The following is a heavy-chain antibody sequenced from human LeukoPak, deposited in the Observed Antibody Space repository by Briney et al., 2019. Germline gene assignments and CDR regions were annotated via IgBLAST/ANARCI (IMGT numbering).Heavy chain of an antibody. D-gene: IGHD1-26*01. V-gene: IGHV1-8*01. CDR2: MNPNSGNT. J-gene: IGHJ4*02. CDR3: ARVLGGATPSEPYFDY. Sequence: ASVKVSCKASGYTFTSYDINWVRQATGQGLEWMGWMNPNSGNTGYAQKFQGRVTMTRNTSISTAYMELSSLRSDDTAVYYCARVLGGATPSEPYFDYWGQGTLVTVSS. CDR1: GYTFTSYD.